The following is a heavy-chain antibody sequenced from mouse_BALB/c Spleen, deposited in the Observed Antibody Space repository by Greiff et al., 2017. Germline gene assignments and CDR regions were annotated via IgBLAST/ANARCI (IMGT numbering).Heavy chain of an antibody. CDR1: GFNIKDYY. V-gene: IGHV14-4*02. Sequence: VQLQQSGAELVRSGASVKLSCTASGFNIKDYYMHWVKQRPEQGLEWIGWIDPENGDTEYAPKFQGKATMTADTSSNTAYLQLSSLTSEDTAVYYCNAAPPYDYFDYWGQGTTLTVSS. J-gene: IGHJ2*01. CDR3: NAAPPYDYFDY. CDR2: IDPENGDT. D-gene: IGHD1-1*01.